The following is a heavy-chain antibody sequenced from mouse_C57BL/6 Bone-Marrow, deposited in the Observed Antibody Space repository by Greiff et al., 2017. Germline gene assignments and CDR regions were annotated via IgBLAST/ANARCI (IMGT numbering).Heavy chain of an antibody. D-gene: IGHD2-1*01. CDR2: IDPENGDT. J-gene: IGHJ2*01. CDR3: TVTLYFDY. V-gene: IGHV14-4*01. Sequence: VQLQQSGAELVRPGASVKLSCTASGFNIKDDYMHWVKQRPEQGLEWIGWIDPENGDTEYASKFQGKATITADTSSNTAYLQLSSLTSEDTAVXYCTVTLYFDYWGQGTTLTVSS. CDR1: GFNIKDDY.